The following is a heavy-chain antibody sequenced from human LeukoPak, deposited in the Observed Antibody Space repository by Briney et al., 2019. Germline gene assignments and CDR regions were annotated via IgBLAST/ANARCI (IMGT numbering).Heavy chain of an antibody. J-gene: IGHJ4*02. V-gene: IGHV4-61*02. D-gene: IGHD1-1*01. Sequence: SETLSLTCTLAGASISSDSDYRSWFRQPAGQGLEWIGRIYSGSTDYNPSLRSRLTISVDTSKNQFSLKLSSVTAADTAVYYCARGRVSGTTLYFDYWGQGTLFTVSS. CDR1: GASISSDSDY. CDR3: ARGRVSGTTLYFDY. CDR2: IYSGST.